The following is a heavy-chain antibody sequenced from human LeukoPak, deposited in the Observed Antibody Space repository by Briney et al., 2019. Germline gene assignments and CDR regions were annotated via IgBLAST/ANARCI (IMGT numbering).Heavy chain of an antibody. CDR1: GYTFTGYY. V-gene: IGHV1-2*06. CDR2: INPNSGGT. D-gene: IGHD6-6*01. CDR3: ARGWAARPSYCYYYYMDV. J-gene: IGHJ6*03. Sequence: ASVKVSCKASGYTFTGYYMHWVRQAPGQGLEWMGRINPNSGGTNYAQKFQGRVTMTRDTSISTAYMELSRLRSDDTAVYYCARGWAARPSYCYYYYMDVWGKGTTVTVSS.